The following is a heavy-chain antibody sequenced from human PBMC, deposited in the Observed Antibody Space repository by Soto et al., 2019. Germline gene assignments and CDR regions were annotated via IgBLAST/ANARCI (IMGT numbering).Heavy chain of an antibody. J-gene: IGHJ5*02. CDR2: ISYDGSNK. CDR1: GFTFSSYG. CDR3: AKDRGGATTFVYNWFDP. D-gene: IGHD1-26*01. V-gene: IGHV3-30*18. Sequence: GGSLRLSCAASGFTFSSYGMHWVRQAPGKGLEWVAVISYDGSNKYYADSVKGRFTISRDNSKNTLYLQMNSLRAEDTAVYYCAKDRGGATTFVYNWFDPWGQGTLVTVSS.